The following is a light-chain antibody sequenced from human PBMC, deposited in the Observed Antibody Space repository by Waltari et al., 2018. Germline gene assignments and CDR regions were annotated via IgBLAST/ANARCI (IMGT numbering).Light chain of an antibody. Sequence: DVQMTQSPSTLSASVGDRVTITCRASQSSTNWLAWYQQKQGKAPKLLIYRTSNLEGGVPSRFSGSGSGTEFTLTISSLQADDFATYYCQHYGTLWTFGQGTKVEVK. CDR3: QHYGTLWT. CDR2: RTS. CDR1: QSSTNW. V-gene: IGKV1-5*03. J-gene: IGKJ1*01.